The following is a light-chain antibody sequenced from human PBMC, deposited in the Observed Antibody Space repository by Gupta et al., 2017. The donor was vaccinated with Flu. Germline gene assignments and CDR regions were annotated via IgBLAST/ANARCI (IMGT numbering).Light chain of an antibody. CDR3: QQYDNLPSLT. CDR2: DAS. CDR1: QDISNY. Sequence: DIQMTQSPSSLSASVGDRVTITCQASQDISNYLNWYQQKPGKAPKLLIYDASNLETGVPSRFSGSGSGTDFTFTISSRQHEDIVTYYCQQYDNLPSLTFGGGTKVEIK. J-gene: IGKJ4*01. V-gene: IGKV1-33*01.